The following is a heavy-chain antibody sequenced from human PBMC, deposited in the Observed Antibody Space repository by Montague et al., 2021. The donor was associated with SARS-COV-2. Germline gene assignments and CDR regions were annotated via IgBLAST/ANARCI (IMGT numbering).Heavy chain of an antibody. CDR3: ASMVRAQVYYFDY. D-gene: IGHD3-10*01. Sequence: SETLSLTCTVSGGSISSSSYYWGWLRPPPGQGLEWIGSIFYSGSTDYNPSLKSRVTISVDTSKNQFSLKLSSVTAADTAVYYCASMVRAQVYYFDYWGQGTLVTVSS. CDR1: GGSISSSSYY. V-gene: IGHV4-39*01. CDR2: IFYSGST. J-gene: IGHJ4*02.